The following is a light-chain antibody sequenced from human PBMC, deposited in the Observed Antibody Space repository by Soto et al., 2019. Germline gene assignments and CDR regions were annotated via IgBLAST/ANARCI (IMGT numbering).Light chain of an antibody. Sequence: DIQMTQSPSYLSASVGDRVTITCRASQSISRYLNWYQKKPGTAPKLLIYAASTLQSGVPSRFSGNESGTDFTLTISSLQPEDTATYYCQQSYNLKFTFGPGTKVDIK. CDR3: QQSYNLKFT. V-gene: IGKV1-39*01. CDR2: AAS. CDR1: QSISRY. J-gene: IGKJ3*01.